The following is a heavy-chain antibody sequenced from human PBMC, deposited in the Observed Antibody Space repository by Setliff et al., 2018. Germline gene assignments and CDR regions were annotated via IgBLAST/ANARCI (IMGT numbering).Heavy chain of an antibody. J-gene: IGHJ6*02. CDR1: GFTFSSYW. D-gene: IGHD3-16*02. V-gene: IGHV3-7*01. CDR2: IKQDGSEK. CDR3: ARDRGQVTVNNRYGFYYYGMDV. Sequence: PGGSLRLSCAASGFTFSSYWMSWVRQAPGKGLEWVANIKQDGSEKYYVDSVKGRFTISRDNSKNTVYLRMNALRAEYTGLYYCARDRGQVTVNNRYGFYYYGMDVWGQGTTVTVSS.